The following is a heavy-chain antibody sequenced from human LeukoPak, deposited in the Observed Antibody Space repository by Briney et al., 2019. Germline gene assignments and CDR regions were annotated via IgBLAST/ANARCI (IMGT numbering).Heavy chain of an antibody. CDR3: AREYYYDSSAESGY. J-gene: IGHJ4*02. CDR1: GFTFSSYA. D-gene: IGHD3-22*01. CDR2: ISGSGGST. Sequence: GGSLRLSCAASGFTFSSYAMSWVRQAPGKGLEWVSAISGSGGSTYYADSVKGRFTISRDNSKNTLYLQMNSLRAEDTAVYYCAREYYYDSSAESGYWGQGTLVTVSS. V-gene: IGHV3-23*01.